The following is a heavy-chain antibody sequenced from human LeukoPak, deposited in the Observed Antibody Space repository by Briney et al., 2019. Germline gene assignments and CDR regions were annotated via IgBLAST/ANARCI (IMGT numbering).Heavy chain of an antibody. J-gene: IGHJ4*02. Sequence: PSETLSLTCAVYGGSFSGYYWSWIRQPPGKGLEWIGEINHSGSTNYNPSLKSRVTISVDTSKNQFSLKLSSVTAADTAVYYCARGHCSGGSCYSGFGYWGRGTLVTVSS. CDR3: ARGHCSGGSCYSGFGY. D-gene: IGHD2-15*01. CDR2: INHSGST. V-gene: IGHV4-34*01. CDR1: GGSFSGYY.